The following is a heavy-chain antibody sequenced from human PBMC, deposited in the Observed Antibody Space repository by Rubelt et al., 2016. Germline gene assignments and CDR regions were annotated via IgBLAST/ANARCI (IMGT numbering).Heavy chain of an antibody. Sequence: QVQLQQWDTGLLKPSETLSLTCAVHGGSFSGYCWSWIRQSPGEALEWIGEINHIGGTNYNPSLKSRVTISRDTSKNQFSRKLSSGTAADTAVYYCARLTYGDHNIYYYYGMDVWGQGTTVTVSS. J-gene: IGHJ6*02. CDR3: ARLTYGDHNIYYYYGMDV. V-gene: IGHV4-34*01. CDR2: INHIGGT. D-gene: IGHD4-17*01. CDR1: GGSFSGYC.